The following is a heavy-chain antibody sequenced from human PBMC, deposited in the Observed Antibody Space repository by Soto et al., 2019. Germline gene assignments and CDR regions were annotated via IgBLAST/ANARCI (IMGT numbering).Heavy chain of an antibody. CDR3: ARDLYRKTPRIVFVY. CDR2: IYYSVST. CDR1: GGSISSYY. J-gene: IGHJ4*02. V-gene: IGHV4-59*12. D-gene: IGHD3-22*01. Sequence: SETLSLTCTVSGGSISSYYWSWIRQPPGKGLEWIGYIYYSVSTNYNPSLKSRVTMLVDTSKNQFSLKLSSVSAADSAVYYCARDLYRKTPRIVFVYWGQGIQVTVSS.